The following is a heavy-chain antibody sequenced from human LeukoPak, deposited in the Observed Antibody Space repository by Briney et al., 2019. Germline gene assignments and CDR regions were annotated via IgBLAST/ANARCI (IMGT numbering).Heavy chain of an antibody. CDR1: GFTFSSYD. J-gene: IGHJ4*02. Sequence: GGSLRLSCAASGFTFSSYDIHWVRQAPGKGLEWVAFIRYDGSNKYYADSVKGRFTISRDNSKNTLYLQMNSLRAEDTAVYYCAKGPVDTANYWGQGTLVTVSS. V-gene: IGHV3-30*02. D-gene: IGHD5-18*01. CDR2: IRYDGSNK. CDR3: AKGPVDTANY.